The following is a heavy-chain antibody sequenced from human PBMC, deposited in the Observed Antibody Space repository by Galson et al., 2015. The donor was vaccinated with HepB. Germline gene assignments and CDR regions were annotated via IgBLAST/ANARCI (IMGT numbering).Heavy chain of an antibody. V-gene: IGHV4-4*07. CDR2: ISVSEST. CDR1: GGSFDSYY. Sequence: ETLSLTCTVSGGSFDSYYWSWIRQPAGKGLEWLGRISVSESTKYNPSLKSRVSMSIDRSKKHFSLKLSSLTAADTAVYYCARDVDGNYLFDYWGQGILVTVSS. D-gene: IGHD1-7*01. J-gene: IGHJ4*02. CDR3: ARDVDGNYLFDY.